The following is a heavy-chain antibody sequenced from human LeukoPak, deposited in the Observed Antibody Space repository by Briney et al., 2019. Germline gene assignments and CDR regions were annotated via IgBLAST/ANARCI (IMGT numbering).Heavy chain of an antibody. Sequence: SVKVSCKPSGYRFTDFYIHWVRQAPGQGLEWMGAIIPIFGTANYAQKFQGRVTITADESTSTAYMELSSLRSENTAVYYCATTRYGPYYDILTGYTDWGQGTLVTVSS. J-gene: IGHJ4*02. CDR3: ATTRYGPYYDILTGYTD. CDR1: GYRFTDFY. V-gene: IGHV1-69*13. CDR2: IIPIFGTA. D-gene: IGHD3-9*01.